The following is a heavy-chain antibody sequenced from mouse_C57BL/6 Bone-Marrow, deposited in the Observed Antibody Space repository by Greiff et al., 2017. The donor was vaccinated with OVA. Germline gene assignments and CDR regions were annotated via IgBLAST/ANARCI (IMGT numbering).Heavy chain of an antibody. J-gene: IGHJ1*03. V-gene: IGHV5-9-1*02. CDR1: GFTFSSYA. D-gene: IGHD2-12*01. CDR3: TRSPFTRGYFDV. CDR2: ISSGGDYI. Sequence: EVQGVESGEGLVKPGGSLKLSCAASGFTFSSYAMSWVRQTPEKRLEWVAYISSGGDYIYYADTVKGRFTISRDNARNTLYLQMSSLKSEDTAMYYCTRSPFTRGYFDVWGTGTTVTVSS.